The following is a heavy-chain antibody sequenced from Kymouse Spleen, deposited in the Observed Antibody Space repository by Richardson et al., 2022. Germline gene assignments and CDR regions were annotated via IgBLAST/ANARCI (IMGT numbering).Heavy chain of an antibody. D-gene: IGHD3-10*01. J-gene: IGHJ6*02. Sequence: QVQLQESGPGLVKPSQTLSLTCTVSGGSISSGGYYWSWIRQHPGKGLEWIGYIYYSGSTYYNPSLKSRVTISVDTSKNQFSLKLSSVTAADTAVYYCARDHYYGSGSYRYYGMDVWGQGTTVTVSS. V-gene: IGHV4-31*03. CDR1: GGSISSGGYY. CDR3: ARDHYYGSGSYRYYGMDV. CDR2: IYYSGST.